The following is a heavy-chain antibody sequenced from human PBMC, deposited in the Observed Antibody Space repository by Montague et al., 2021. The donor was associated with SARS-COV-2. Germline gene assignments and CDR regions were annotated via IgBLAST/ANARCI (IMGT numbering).Heavy chain of an antibody. J-gene: IGHJ6*02. D-gene: IGHD3-9*01. Sequence: SETLSLTCTVSGGSISSSSYYWGWIRQPPRKGLEWIGSIDYSGXTXYXXXXKXRVTISVDTSKNQFSLKLRSVTAADTAVYYCARQVTGRYFDWILYGMDVWGQGTTVTVSS. CDR3: ARQVTGRYFDWILYGMDV. CDR2: IDYSGXT. V-gene: IGHV4-39*01. CDR1: GGSISSSSYY.